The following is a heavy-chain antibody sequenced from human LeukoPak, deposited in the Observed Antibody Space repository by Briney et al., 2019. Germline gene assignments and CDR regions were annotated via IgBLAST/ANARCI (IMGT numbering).Heavy chain of an antibody. V-gene: IGHV4-30-2*01. CDR3: ARSEIQLFDY. J-gene: IGHJ4*02. Sequence: PSETLSLTCTVSGGSISSGGYYWSWIRQPPGKGLEWIGYIYHSGSTYHNPSLKSRVTISVDRSKNQFSLKLSSVTAADTAVYYCARSEIQLFDYWGQGTLVTVSS. D-gene: IGHD5-18*01. CDR1: GGSISSGGYY. CDR2: IYHSGST.